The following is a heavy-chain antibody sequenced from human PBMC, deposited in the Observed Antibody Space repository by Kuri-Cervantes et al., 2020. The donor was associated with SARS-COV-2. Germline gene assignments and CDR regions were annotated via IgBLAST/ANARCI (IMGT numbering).Heavy chain of an antibody. Sequence: GGSLRLFCEASGFNFSTHGMNWVRQAPGKGLEWVSYITSRSRTIYYADSVKGRFTISRDNAKNTLYLQMNSLRAEDTAVYYCARDLVVYGMDVWGQGTTVTVSS. V-gene: IGHV3-48*01. D-gene: IGHD2-2*01. J-gene: IGHJ6*02. CDR1: GFNFSTHG. CDR3: ARDLVVYGMDV. CDR2: ITSRSRTI.